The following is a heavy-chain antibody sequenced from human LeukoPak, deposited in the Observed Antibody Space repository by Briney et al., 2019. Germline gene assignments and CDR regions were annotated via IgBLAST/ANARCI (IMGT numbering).Heavy chain of an antibody. V-gene: IGHV3-30*18. CDR1: GFTFSSYG. CDR3: AKDVAAAAYYYGMDV. D-gene: IGHD6-13*01. Sequence: GGSLGFSCAASGFTFSSYGMHGVRQAPGKGLEWVAVISYDGSNKYYADSVKGRFTISRDNSKNTLYLQMNSLRAEDTAVYYCAKDVAAAAYYYGMDVWGQGTTVTVSS. J-gene: IGHJ6*02. CDR2: ISYDGSNK.